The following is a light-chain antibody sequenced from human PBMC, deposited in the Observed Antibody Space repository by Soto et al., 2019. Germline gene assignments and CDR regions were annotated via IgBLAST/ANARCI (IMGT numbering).Light chain of an antibody. CDR1: QSVSSTY. CDR3: QQYGSSPPIT. Sequence: EIVLTQSPGTLSLSPGERATLSCRASQSVSSTYLAWYQQKPGQAPRLLIYGASNRATGIPDRLSGSGSGPDFTLTISKLEPEDFGVYHCQQYGSSPPITFGGGTKVEI. J-gene: IGKJ4*01. V-gene: IGKV3-20*01. CDR2: GAS.